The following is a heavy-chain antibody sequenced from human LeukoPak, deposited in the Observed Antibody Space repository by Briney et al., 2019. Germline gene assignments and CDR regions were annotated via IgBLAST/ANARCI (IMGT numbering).Heavy chain of an antibody. CDR1: GFTFGSYW. J-gene: IGHJ4*01. CDR3: AGGSGWITGD. D-gene: IGHD1-14*01. Sequence: GSLRLSCSASGFTFGSYWMNWVRQAPGKGPEWVANIKQDGSEINYVDSVKGRFIISRDNAKNSLYLQMNSLRVDDTAVYYCAGGSGWITGDWGHGTLVTISS. V-gene: IGHV3-7*03. CDR2: IKQDGSEI.